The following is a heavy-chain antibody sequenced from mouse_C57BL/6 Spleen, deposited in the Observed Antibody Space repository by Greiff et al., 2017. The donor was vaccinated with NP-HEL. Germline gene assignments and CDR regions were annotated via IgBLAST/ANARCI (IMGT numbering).Heavy chain of an antibody. CDR1: GYAFTNYL. CDR3: ARGLGRFLYYAMDY. D-gene: IGHD4-1*01. Sequence: VQLQQSGAELVRPGTSVKVSCKASGYAFTNYLIEWVKQRPGQGLEWIGVINPGSGGTNYNEKFKGKATLTADKSSSTAYMQLSSLTSEDSAVYFCARGLGRFLYYAMDYWGQGTSVTVSS. J-gene: IGHJ4*01. V-gene: IGHV1-54*01. CDR2: INPGSGGT.